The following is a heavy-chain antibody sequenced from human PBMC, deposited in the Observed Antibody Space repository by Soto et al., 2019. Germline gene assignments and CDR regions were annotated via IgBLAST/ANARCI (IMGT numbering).Heavy chain of an antibody. Sequence: QVQLQESGPGLVKPSETLSLTCTVSGGSISSYYWSWIRQPPGKGLEWIGYIYYSGSTNYNPSLKRRVTISVDTSKNQFSLKLSSVTAADTAVYYCASTLVYDYIWGSYRLDYWGQGTLVTVSS. J-gene: IGHJ4*02. V-gene: IGHV4-59*08. CDR2: IYYSGST. D-gene: IGHD3-16*02. CDR3: ASTLVYDYIWGSYRLDY. CDR1: GGSISSYY.